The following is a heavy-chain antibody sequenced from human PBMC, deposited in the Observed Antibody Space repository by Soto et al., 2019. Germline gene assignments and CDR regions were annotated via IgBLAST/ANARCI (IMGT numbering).Heavy chain of an antibody. J-gene: IGHJ4*02. D-gene: IGHD1-7*01. Sequence: EVRLLESGGGLVKPGGSLRLSCATSGLTFSNYAMSWVRQAPGWGLEWVSSMSGSSRTTYYADSVRGRFTISRDRSKNKLYLQMSSLRAEDTAVYYGEKNQERELPRVIDFWGQGTLVTVSS. V-gene: IGHV3-23*01. CDR1: GLTFSNYA. CDR2: MSGSSRTT. CDR3: EKNQERELPRVIDF.